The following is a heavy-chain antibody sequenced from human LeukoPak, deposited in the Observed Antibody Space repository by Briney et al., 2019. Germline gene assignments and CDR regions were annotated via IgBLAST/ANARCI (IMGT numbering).Heavy chain of an antibody. CDR3: ARGILSGYYFDS. V-gene: IGHV4-34*01. CDR2: IHYSGSA. Sequence: SETLSLTCAVYGGSFSGYYWSWIRQSPGKGLEWIAEIHYSGSASYNPSIKSRVTISGDPSKNQVSLRVTSVTAADTAEYYCARGILSGYYFDSWGQGSLVTVSS. J-gene: IGHJ4*02. CDR1: GGSFSGYY. D-gene: IGHD2-15*01.